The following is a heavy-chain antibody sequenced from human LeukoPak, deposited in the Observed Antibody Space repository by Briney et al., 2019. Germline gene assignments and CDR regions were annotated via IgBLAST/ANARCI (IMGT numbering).Heavy chain of an antibody. CDR2: INHSGST. D-gene: IGHD2-2*01. V-gene: IGHV4-34*01. J-gene: IGHJ5*02. CDR3: ARPLHCSSTTCYDWFDP. Sequence: SETLSLTCAVFGGSFSGYYWSWIRQPPGKGLEWIGEINHSGSTNYNPSLKSRVTISIDTSKNQFSLKLSSVAAADTAIYYCARPLHCSSTTCYDWFDPWGQGTLVTVSS. CDR1: GGSFSGYY.